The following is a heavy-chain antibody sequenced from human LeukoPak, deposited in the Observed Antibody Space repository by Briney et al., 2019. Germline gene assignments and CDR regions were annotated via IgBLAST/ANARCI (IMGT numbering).Heavy chain of an antibody. D-gene: IGHD6-13*01. CDR2: ISGSGGST. V-gene: IGHV3-23*01. Sequence: PGGSLRLSCAASGFTFSSYAMSWVRQAPGKGLEWVSSISGSGGSTYYADSVKGRFTISRDNSKNTLYLQMNSLRAEDTAVYYCAKDLAYSSSWYFQHWGQGTLVTVSS. J-gene: IGHJ1*01. CDR1: GFTFSSYA. CDR3: AKDLAYSSSWYFQH.